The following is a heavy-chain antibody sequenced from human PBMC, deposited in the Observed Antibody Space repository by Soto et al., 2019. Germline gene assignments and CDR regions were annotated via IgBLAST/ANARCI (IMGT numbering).Heavy chain of an antibody. V-gene: IGHV3-21*01. CDR2: ISSSSSYI. CDR3: ARDPQTYYDILTGYKPFDY. D-gene: IGHD3-9*01. Sequence: XGSLRLSCSAAGFTFSSYSMNWVRQAPGKGLDWVSSISSSSSYIYYAYSVKGRFTSPRDKAKNSLYLQMNSLRAGNTAVYYCARDPQTYYDILTGYKPFDYWGKRTMVTVSS. J-gene: IGHJ4*02. CDR1: GFTFSSYS.